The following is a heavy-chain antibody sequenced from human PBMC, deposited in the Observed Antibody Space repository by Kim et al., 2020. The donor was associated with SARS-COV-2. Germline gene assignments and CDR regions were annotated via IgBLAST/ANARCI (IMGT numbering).Heavy chain of an antibody. CDR3: ARDAKRETGDSGGYFVDY. V-gene: IGHV3-74*01. D-gene: IGHD3-22*01. J-gene: IGHJ4*02. Sequence: VQDRFTISRDDAENTMYLQMNSLRAEDTAVYYCARDAKRETGDSGGYFVDYWGQGTLVTVSS.